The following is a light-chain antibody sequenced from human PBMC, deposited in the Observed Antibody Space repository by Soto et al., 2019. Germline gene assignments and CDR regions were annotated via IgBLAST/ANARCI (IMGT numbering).Light chain of an antibody. CDR2: LNSDGSH. CDR3: QTWDIGIVI. Sequence: QPVLTQSPSASASLGASVKLTCTLSRGHSSNAIAWHQQQPEKGPRYLMKLNSDGSHSKGDGIPDRFSGSSSGAERYLTISSLQSEVEADYYCQTWDIGIVIFGGGTNVTVL. CDR1: RGHSSNA. J-gene: IGLJ2*01. V-gene: IGLV4-69*01.